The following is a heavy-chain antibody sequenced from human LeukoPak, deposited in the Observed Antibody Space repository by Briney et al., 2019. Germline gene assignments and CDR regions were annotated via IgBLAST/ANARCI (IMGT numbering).Heavy chain of an antibody. CDR1: GFIFRSFS. J-gene: IGHJ3*02. V-gene: IGHV3-30*02. CDR3: AKYSDAFDI. CDR2: IRYDGSNK. Sequence: GGSLRLSCAASGFIFRSFSMTWVRQAPGKGLAWVAFIRYDGSNKYYADSVKGRFTISRDNSKNTLYLQMNSLRAEDTAVYYCAKYSDAFDIWGQGTMVTVSS. D-gene: IGHD4-11*01.